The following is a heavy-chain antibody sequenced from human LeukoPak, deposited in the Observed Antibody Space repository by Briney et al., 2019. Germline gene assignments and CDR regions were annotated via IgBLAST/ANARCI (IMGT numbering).Heavy chain of an antibody. CDR3: ASYPSIAARPSTSLDY. CDR2: SIPIFGTA. J-gene: IGHJ4*02. Sequence: VKVSCKASGGTFSSYAISWVRQAPGQGLEWMGGSIPIFGTANYAQKFQGRVTITTDESTSTAYMELSSLRSEDTAVYYCASYPSIAARPSTSLDYWGQGTLVTVSS. CDR1: GGTFSSYA. V-gene: IGHV1-69*13. D-gene: IGHD6-6*01.